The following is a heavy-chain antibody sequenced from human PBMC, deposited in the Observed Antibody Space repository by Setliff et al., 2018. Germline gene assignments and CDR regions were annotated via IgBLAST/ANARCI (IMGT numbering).Heavy chain of an antibody. J-gene: IGHJ6*03. Sequence: ASVKVSCKASGYIFTSYAINWVRQAPGQGLEWMGSISAYNANTNYAQKFQGRGTMTRDTSISTGYMELSRLRYDDTAVYYCARSPTRTTGSHYLGYYYYYMDFWGKGTTVTVSS. CDR2: ISAYNANT. CDR1: GYIFTSYA. CDR3: ARSPTRTTGSHYLGYYYYYMDF. D-gene: IGHD1-1*01. V-gene: IGHV1-18*01.